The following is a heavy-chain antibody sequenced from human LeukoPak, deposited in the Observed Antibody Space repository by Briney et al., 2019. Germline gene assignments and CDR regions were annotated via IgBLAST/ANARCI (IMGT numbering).Heavy chain of an antibody. V-gene: IGHV4-39*01. D-gene: IGHD1-7*01. CDR1: GGSISSSGDY. CDR3: ARLRDYNWNYGWFDP. J-gene: IGHJ5*02. CDR2: IYYTGSI. Sequence: PSETLSLTCSVSGGSISSSGDYWGWIRQPPGKGLEWIANIYYTGSIFYNPSLKSRVTISVDTSKSQFSLKLSSVTAADTAVYHCARLRDYNWNYGWFDPWGQGILVTVSS.